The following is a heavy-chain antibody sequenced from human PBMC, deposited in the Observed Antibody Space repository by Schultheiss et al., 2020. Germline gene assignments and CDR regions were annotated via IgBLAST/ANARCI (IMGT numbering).Heavy chain of an antibody. CDR1: GFSFSDHW. J-gene: IGHJ4*02. CDR2: INDDGITT. Sequence: GGSLRLSCAASGFSFSDHWMHWVRQAPGKGLVWVSHINDDGITTTYAESVEGRFTISRDNAKKMVYLQMNSLRADDTAVYYCTGDRRASGTYNDYWGQGTLVTGSS. V-gene: IGHV3-74*01. D-gene: IGHD3-10*01. CDR3: TGDRRASGTYNDY.